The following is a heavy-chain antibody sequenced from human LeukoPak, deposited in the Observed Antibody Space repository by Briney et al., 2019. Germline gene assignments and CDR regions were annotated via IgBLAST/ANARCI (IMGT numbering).Heavy chain of an antibody. D-gene: IGHD1-26*01. CDR2: FDPEDGET. CDR3: ATGPVGATPEYFQH. CDR1: GYTLTELS. J-gene: IGHJ1*01. V-gene: IGHV1-24*01. Sequence: GASVTVSCTVSGYTLTELSMHWVRQAPGKGLEWMGGFDPEDGETIYAQKFQGRVTMTEDTSTDTAYMELSSLRSEDTAVYYCATGPVGATPEYFQHWGQGTLVTVSS.